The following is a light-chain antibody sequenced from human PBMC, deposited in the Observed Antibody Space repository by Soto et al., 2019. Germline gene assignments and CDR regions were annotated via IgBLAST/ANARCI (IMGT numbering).Light chain of an antibody. CDR1: NSDVGTYNL. J-gene: IGLJ1*01. CDR3: CSYAGSTSYV. V-gene: IGLV2-23*01. Sequence: QSVLTQPASVSGSPGQSITISCTGTNSDVGTYNLVSWYQQHPGKVPKLIIYEGNKRPSGVSSRFSGSKSGNTASLTISGLQAEDEADYYCCSYAGSTSYVFGTETKVTVL. CDR2: EGN.